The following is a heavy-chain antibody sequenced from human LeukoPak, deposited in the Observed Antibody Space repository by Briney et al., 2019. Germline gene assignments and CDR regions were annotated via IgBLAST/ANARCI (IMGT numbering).Heavy chain of an antibody. D-gene: IGHD5-24*01. CDR2: IHPSGSDT. V-gene: IGHV5-51*01. Sequence: GESLKISCKGSGYTLTSYWIAWVRQRPGKGLEWMGIIHPSGSDTRYSPSFQGQVTISADNSISTAYLHWTSLKASDTAMYYCARQDGYALFYFDKWGQGTLVTVSS. J-gene: IGHJ4*02. CDR1: GYTLTSYW. CDR3: ARQDGYALFYFDK.